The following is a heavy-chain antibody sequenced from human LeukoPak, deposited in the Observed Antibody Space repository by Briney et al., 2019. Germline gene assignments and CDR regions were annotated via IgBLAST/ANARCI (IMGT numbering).Heavy chain of an antibody. Sequence: PGGSLKLSCAASGFTVSSTYMSWVRQAPGKGLEWVSAISAGGENTDYADSVKGRFTISRDNSKNTLYLQVNSLRAEDTAAYYCAKSEGSSSARRFDYWGQGTLVTVSS. V-gene: IGHV3-23*01. CDR1: GFTVSSTY. CDR2: ISAGGENT. CDR3: AKSEGSSSARRFDY. J-gene: IGHJ4*02. D-gene: IGHD6-19*01.